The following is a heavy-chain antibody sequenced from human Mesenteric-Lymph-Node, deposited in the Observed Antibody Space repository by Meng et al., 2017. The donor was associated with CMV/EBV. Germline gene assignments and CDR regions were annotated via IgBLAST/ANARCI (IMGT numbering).Heavy chain of an antibody. CDR2: INPNIADT. Sequence: ASVKVSCKASGYTFNGYYIHWVRQAPGQGLEWMGWINPNIADTNYAQKFQDRVTMTRDKSISTAFMEVIRLRSDDTAVYYCASVWYNAHDPFDYWGQGTVVTVSS. CDR1: GYTFNGYY. V-gene: IGHV1-2*02. J-gene: IGHJ4*02. D-gene: IGHD1-14*01. CDR3: ASVWYNAHDPFDY.